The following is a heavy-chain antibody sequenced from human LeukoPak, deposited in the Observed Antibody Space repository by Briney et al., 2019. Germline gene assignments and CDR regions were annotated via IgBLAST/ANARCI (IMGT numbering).Heavy chain of an antibody. CDR3: ARRAGAYSHPYDY. CDR2: ISYDGSNE. CDR1: GFTFSSYA. Sequence: SGGSLRPSCAASGFTFSSYAMHWARQAPGKGLEWVAVISYDGSNEYYADSVKGRFTISRDNSKNTLYLQMNSLRAEDTAVYYCARRAGAYSHPYDYWGQGTLVTVSS. J-gene: IGHJ4*02. V-gene: IGHV3-30*04. D-gene: IGHD4/OR15-4a*01.